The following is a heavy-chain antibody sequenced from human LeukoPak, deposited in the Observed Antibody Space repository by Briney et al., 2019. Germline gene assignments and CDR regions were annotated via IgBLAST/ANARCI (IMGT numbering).Heavy chain of an antibody. Sequence: ASVKVSCKVSGYTLTELSMHWVRQAPGKGLEWMGGFDPEDGETIYAQKFQGRVTMTEDTSTDTAYMELSSLRSEDTAVYYCATLIVVVPAAIRADFQHWGQGTLVTVSS. V-gene: IGHV1-24*01. CDR1: GYTLTELS. J-gene: IGHJ1*01. CDR2: FDPEDGET. D-gene: IGHD2-2*01. CDR3: ATLIVVVPAAIRADFQH.